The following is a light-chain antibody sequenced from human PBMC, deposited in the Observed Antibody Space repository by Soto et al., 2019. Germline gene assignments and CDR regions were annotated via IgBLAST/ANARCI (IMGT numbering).Light chain of an antibody. CDR2: GAS. J-gene: IGKJ4*01. CDR1: QSFSSY. CDR3: QQYGSSPVT. Sequence: EIALTQSPATLSFSAGERATLSCRASQSFSSYLAWYQQKLGQAPRLLISGASSRATGIPDRFSGSGSGTDFTLTISRLEPEDFAVYYCQQYGSSPVTFGGGSMVDVK. V-gene: IGKV3-20*01.